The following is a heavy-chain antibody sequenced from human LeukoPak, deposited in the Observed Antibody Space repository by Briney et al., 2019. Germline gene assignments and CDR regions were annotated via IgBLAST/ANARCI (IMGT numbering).Heavy chain of an antibody. CDR1: GFIIVNAW. J-gene: IGHJ3*02. CDR2: IKSRADGGTT. Sequence: PGGSLRLSCAPSGFIIVNAWMNWVRQAPGKGLEWVGRIKSRADGGTTDYAAPVKGRFTISGDGSALYLQMNSLKTEDTAVYYCATVYGGNDIASDIWGQGTTVTVSS. CDR3: ATVYGGNDIASDI. V-gene: IGHV3-15*01. D-gene: IGHD1-1*01.